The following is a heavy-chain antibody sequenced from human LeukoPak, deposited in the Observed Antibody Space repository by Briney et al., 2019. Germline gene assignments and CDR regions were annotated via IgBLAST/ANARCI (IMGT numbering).Heavy chain of an antibody. J-gene: IGHJ4*02. CDR1: GFTFSSYS. V-gene: IGHV3-21*01. CDR3: ARGNSGYCSGSNCYSPFDY. D-gene: IGHD2-15*01. CDR2: IGSSSSYI. Sequence: GGSLRLSCAASGFTFSSYSMNWVRQAPGKGLEWVSSIGSSSSYIYYADSVKGRFTISRDNAKNSLYLQMKSLRAEDTAVYYCARGNSGYCSGSNCYSPFDYWGQGTLVTVSS.